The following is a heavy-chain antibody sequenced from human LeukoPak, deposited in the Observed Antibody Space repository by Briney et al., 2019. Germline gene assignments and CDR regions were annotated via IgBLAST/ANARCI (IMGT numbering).Heavy chain of an antibody. CDR1: GGSISSSSYY. Sequence: SETLSLTCTVSGGSISSSSYYWGWIRQPPGKGREGIVYIYYSGSTNYNPSLKSRVTISVDPSKNQFSLKLSSVTAADTAVYYCATLWDYDILTGYQGYFDYWGQGTLVTVSS. CDR3: ATLWDYDILTGYQGYFDY. D-gene: IGHD3-9*01. J-gene: IGHJ4*02. CDR2: IYYSGST. V-gene: IGHV4-61*05.